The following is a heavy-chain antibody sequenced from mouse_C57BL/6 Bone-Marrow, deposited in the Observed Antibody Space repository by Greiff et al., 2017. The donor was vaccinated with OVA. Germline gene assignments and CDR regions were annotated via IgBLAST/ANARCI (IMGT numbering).Heavy chain of an antibody. J-gene: IGHJ4*01. CDR3: ARARSRGCYYAMDY. V-gene: IGHV1-55*01. CDR1: GYTFTSYW. Sequence: QVHVKQPGAELVKPGASVKMSCKASGYTFTSYWITWVKQRPGQGLEWIGDIYPGSGSTNYNEKFKSKATLTVDTSSSTAYMQLSSLTSEDSAVYYCARARSRGCYYAMDYWGQGTSVTVSS. CDR2: IYPGSGST.